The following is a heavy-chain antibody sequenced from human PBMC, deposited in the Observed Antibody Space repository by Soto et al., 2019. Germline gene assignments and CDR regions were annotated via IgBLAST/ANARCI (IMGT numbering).Heavy chain of an antibody. CDR3: ARDLHTALDY. CDR2: IYYSGST. V-gene: IGHV4-30-4*01. Sequence: SETLSLTCTVSGGSISSGDYFWSWIRQPPGKGLEWIGYIYYSGSTYYNPSLKSRVTISVDTSKNQFSLKLSSVTAADTAVYYCARDLHTALDYWGQGTLVTVSS. CDR1: GGSISSGDYF. D-gene: IGHD5-18*01. J-gene: IGHJ4*02.